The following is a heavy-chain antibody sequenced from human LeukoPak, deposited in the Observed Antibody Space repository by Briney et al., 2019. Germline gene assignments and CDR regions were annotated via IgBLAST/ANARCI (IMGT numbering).Heavy chain of an antibody. CDR1: GYTFTSYA. D-gene: IGHD6-19*01. Sequence: ASVKVSCKASGYTFTSYAMNWVRQAPGQGLEWMGWINTNTGNPTYAQGFTGRFVFSLDTSVSTAYLQISSLKAEDTAVYYCARDQWSSGWYDGVYWGQGTLVTVSS. CDR2: INTNTGNP. CDR3: ARDQWSSGWYDGVY. J-gene: IGHJ4*02. V-gene: IGHV7-4-1*02.